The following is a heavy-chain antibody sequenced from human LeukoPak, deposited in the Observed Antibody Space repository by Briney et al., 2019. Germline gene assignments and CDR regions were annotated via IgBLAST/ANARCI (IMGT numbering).Heavy chain of an antibody. J-gene: IGHJ4*02. CDR1: GGSISSSSYY. CDR2: IYYSGST. D-gene: IGHD2-2*01. V-gene: IGHV4-39*01. CDR3: ARIHIVVVPAAMYCFDY. Sequence: SETLSLTCTVSGGSISSSSYYWGWIRQPPGKRLEWSGSIYYSGSTYYNPSLKSRVTISVDTSKNQFSLKLSSVTAADTAVYCCARIHIVVVPAAMYCFDYWGQGTLVTVSS.